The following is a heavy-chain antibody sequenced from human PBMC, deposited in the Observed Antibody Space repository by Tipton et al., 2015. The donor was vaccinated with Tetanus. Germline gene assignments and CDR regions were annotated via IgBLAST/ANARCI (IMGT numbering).Heavy chain of an antibody. J-gene: IGHJ5*02. CDR1: GFNIGRYW. Sequence: SLRLSCTASGFNIGRYWMTWVRQAPGKGLEWVASIKYDGSETYSVDSVKGRFTVSRDNSKNSVFLEMNSLRTEDTAVYYCAKGYSHGRLNWFDPWGQGTLVTVSS. CDR2: IKYDGSET. V-gene: IGHV3-7*03. D-gene: IGHD5-18*01. CDR3: AKGYSHGRLNWFDP.